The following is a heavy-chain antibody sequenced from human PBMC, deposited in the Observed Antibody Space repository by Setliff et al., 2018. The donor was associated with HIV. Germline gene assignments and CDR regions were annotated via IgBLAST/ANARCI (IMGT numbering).Heavy chain of an antibody. Sequence: TLSLTCVVYGGSFTNYYWSWIRQPPGKGLECIGEINHSGSTNYNPSLKSRVSISVDTSKKQFSLNLRSVTAADTAIYFCARKVGGDFDYWGQGTLVTVSS. J-gene: IGHJ4*02. CDR3: ARKVGGDFDY. CDR1: GGSFTNYY. CDR2: INHSGST. V-gene: IGHV4-34*01. D-gene: IGHD4-17*01.